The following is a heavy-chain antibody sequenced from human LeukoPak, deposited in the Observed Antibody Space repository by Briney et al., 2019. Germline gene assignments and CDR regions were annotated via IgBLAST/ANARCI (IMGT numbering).Heavy chain of an antibody. CDR3: AFGRAGEMATNLDY. D-gene: IGHD5-24*01. V-gene: IGHV3-23*01. CDR1: GFTFSSYA. CDR2: ISGSGVST. Sequence: GGSLRLSCAASGFTFSSYAMSWVRQTPGKGQEWVSAISGSGVSTDYADSVKGRLTISRDNSKNTLNLQMNSLRAEDTAVYYCAFGRAGEMATNLDYWGQGTLVTVSS. J-gene: IGHJ4*02.